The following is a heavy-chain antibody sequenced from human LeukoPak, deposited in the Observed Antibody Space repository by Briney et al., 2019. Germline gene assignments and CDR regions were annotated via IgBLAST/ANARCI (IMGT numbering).Heavy chain of an antibody. CDR2: INSDGKDT. J-gene: IGHJ5*02. D-gene: IGHD2-8*01. CDR1: GFTFSGYW. V-gene: IGHV3-74*03. Sequence: GGSLRLSCAASGFTFSGYWMHWVRQAPGKGLVWVSRINSDGKDTKYADSVKGRFTISRDNAKNTLYLQMNSLRAEDTAVYYCARGYCTNGVCYFSSWGQGTLVTVSS. CDR3: ARGYCTNGVCYFSS.